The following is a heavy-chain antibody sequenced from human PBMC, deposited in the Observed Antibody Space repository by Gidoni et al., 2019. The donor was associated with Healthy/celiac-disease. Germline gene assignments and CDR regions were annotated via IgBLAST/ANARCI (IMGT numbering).Heavy chain of an antibody. CDR1: GGSISSYY. CDR3: ARGNYDEDAFDI. CDR2: IYYSGST. D-gene: IGHD3-16*01. Sequence: QVQLQESGPGLVKPSETLSLTCTVSGGSISSYYWSWIRQPPGKGLEWIGYIYYSGSTNYNPSLKSRVTISVDTSKNQFSLKLSSVTAADTAVYYCARGNYDEDAFDIWGQGTMVTVSS. V-gene: IGHV4-59*01. J-gene: IGHJ3*02.